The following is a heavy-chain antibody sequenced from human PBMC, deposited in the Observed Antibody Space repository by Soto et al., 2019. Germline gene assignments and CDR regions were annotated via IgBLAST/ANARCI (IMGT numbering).Heavy chain of an antibody. D-gene: IGHD3-3*01. V-gene: IGHV4-30-4*08. Sequence: PSETLSLTCTVSGGSISSSSYYWTWIRQHPGKGLEWMGHIYYSGSTNYNPSLKSRVTMSVDTSKNQFSLKLSSVTAADTAVYYCARFWSGYSAEGDCFDSWGQGTMVTVSS. CDR3: ARFWSGYSAEGDCFDS. CDR2: IYYSGST. CDR1: GGSISSSSYY. J-gene: IGHJ3*02.